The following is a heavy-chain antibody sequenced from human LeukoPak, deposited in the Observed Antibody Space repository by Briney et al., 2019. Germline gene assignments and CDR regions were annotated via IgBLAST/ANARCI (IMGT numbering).Heavy chain of an antibody. J-gene: IGHJ4*02. D-gene: IGHD6-19*01. V-gene: IGHV3-7*01. CDR2: IGKDGSEI. CDR1: GFTFSNYW. Sequence: GGSLRLSCAASGFTFSNYWMNWVRQAPGKGMEWVVIIGKDGSEILYVDSVKGRFTISRDNAKNSLYLQMNSLRAEDTAVYYCAAGAGWLIDWWGQGTLVTVSS. CDR3: AAGAGWLIDW.